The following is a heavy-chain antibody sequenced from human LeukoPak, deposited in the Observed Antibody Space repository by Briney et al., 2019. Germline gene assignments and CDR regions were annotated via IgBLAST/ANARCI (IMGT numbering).Heavy chain of an antibody. Sequence: GGSLRLSCAASGFTFSEHSMNWVRQAPGKGLEWVSAISGSGGSTYYADSVKGRFTISRDNSKNTLYLQMNSLRAEDTAVYYCAKDSWGYYDSSGYYVWLDPWGQGTLVTVSS. J-gene: IGHJ5*02. D-gene: IGHD3-22*01. CDR1: GFTFSEHS. CDR2: ISGSGGST. CDR3: AKDSWGYYDSSGYYVWLDP. V-gene: IGHV3-23*01.